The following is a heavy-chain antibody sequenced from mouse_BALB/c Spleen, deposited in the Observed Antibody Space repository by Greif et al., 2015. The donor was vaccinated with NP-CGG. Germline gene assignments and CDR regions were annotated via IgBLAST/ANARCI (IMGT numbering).Heavy chain of an antibody. D-gene: IGHD1-1*01. J-gene: IGHJ1*01. CDR1: GFTFSDYY. CDR3: ARDGSSSSYWCFDV. CDR2: ISDGGSYT. V-gene: IGHV5-4*02. Sequence: EVHLVESGGGLVKPGGSLKLSCAASGFTFSDYYMYWVRQTPEKRLEWVATISDGGSYTYYPDSVKGRFTISRDNAKNNLYLQMSSLKSEDTAMYYCARDGSSSSYWCFDVWGAGTTVTVSS.